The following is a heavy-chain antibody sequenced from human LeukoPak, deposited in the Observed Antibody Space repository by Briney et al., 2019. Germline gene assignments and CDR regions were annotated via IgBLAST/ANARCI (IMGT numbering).Heavy chain of an antibody. V-gene: IGHV3-23*01. J-gene: IGHJ4*02. Sequence: GGSLRLSCAASGFTFSSYAMSWVRQAPGKGLEWVSTSGRGGSTYYADSVKGRFTISRDNSKNTLYLQMNSLRVEDTAVYYCARLESRKSFDYWGQGTLVTVSS. CDR1: GFTFSSYA. CDR3: ARLESRKSFDY. CDR2: SGRGGST.